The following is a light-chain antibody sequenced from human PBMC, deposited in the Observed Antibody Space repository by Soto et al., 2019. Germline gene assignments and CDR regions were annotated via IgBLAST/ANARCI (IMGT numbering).Light chain of an antibody. J-gene: IGKJ5*01. CDR3: QQRTNWPIT. Sequence: EIVLTQSPATLSLSPGERATLSCMSSQSVSIYLAWYQQKPGQAPRLLIYDASNRATGIPARFSGSGSGTDFTLTISSLEREDFAVYYCQQRTNWPITFGQGTRLEIK. CDR1: QSVSIY. CDR2: DAS. V-gene: IGKV3-11*01.